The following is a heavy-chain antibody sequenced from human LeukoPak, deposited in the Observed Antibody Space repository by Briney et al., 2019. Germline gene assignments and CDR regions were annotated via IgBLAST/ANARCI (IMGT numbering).Heavy chain of an antibody. J-gene: IGHJ4*02. CDR1: GFTFSSYG. V-gene: IGHV3-33*01. CDR3: ARSPTRGYSGYDSLDY. D-gene: IGHD5-12*01. CDR2: IWYDGSNK. Sequence: GRSLRLSCTVSGFTFSSYGMHWGRQAPGKGLEWVAVIWYDGSNKYYADPVKGRFTISRDNSKNTLYLQMNSLRAEDTAVYYCARSPTRGYSGYDSLDYWGQGTLVTVSS.